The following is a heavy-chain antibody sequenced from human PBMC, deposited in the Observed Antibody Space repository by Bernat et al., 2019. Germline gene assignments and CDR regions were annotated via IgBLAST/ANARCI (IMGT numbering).Heavy chain of an antibody. J-gene: IGHJ4*02. V-gene: IGHV3-23*01. CDR1: GFTFSSYA. D-gene: IGHD1-26*01. Sequence: EVQLLESGGGLVQPGGSLRLSCAASGFTFSSYAMSWVHQAPGKGLEWVSAISGSGGSTYYADSVKGRFTISRDNSKNTLYLQMNSLRAEDTAVYYCASAVEFRWELHFDYWGQGTLVTVSS. CDR3: ASAVEFRWELHFDY. CDR2: ISGSGGST.